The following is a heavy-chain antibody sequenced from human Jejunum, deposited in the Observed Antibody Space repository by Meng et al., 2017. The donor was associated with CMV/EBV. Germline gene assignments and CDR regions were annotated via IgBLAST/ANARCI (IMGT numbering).Heavy chain of an antibody. CDR3: ATRTPESGGYYYGVFDY. J-gene: IGHJ4*02. Sequence: QRRESRPGLAKPSQTLSLPCTVSGGSISSCDYLWSWIRQPPGKGLEWIGYIYYSGSTYYNPSLKSRVTISVDMSKNQFSLKLNSVTAADTAVYYCATRTPESGGYYYGVFDYWGQGTLVTVSS. D-gene: IGHD3-22*01. V-gene: IGHV4-30-4*08. CDR1: GGSISSCDYL. CDR2: IYYSGST.